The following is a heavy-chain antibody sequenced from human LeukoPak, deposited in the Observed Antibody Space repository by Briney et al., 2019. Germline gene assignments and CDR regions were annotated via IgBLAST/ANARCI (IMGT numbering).Heavy chain of an antibody. J-gene: IGHJ5*02. D-gene: IGHD4-17*01. CDR2: IYYSGST. CDR3: ARLLTDTDYGDPGDNWFDR. Sequence: SETLSLTCTVSGGSISSSSYYWGWIRQPPGKGLEWIGIIYYSGSTYYNPSLKSRFTISVHPSKNQFSLKLSSVTAADTAVYYCARLLTDTDYGDPGDNWFDRWGQSTLVTVSS. V-gene: IGHV4-39*01. CDR1: GGSISSSSYY.